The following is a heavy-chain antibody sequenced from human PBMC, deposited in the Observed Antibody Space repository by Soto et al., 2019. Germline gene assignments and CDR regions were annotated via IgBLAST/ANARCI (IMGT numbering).Heavy chain of an antibody. V-gene: IGHV1-18*01. D-gene: IGHD4-17*01. CDR3: ARADYGDDDY. CDR1: GYTFSSYR. Sequence: QVQLVQSGAEVKKPGASVKVSCKASGYTFSSYRISWVRQAPGQGPEWMGWIHAYNGDTKYAQKFQDRLITTTDTSTSTAYMELRSLTSDDTAVYYCARADYGDDDYWGQGPLFPVSS. CDR2: IHAYNGDT. J-gene: IGHJ4*02.